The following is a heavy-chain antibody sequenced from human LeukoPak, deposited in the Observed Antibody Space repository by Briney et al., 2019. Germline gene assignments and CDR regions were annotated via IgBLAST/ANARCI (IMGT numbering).Heavy chain of an antibody. CDR2: IHSSGST. Sequence: SETLSLTCSFSGGSINDYYWSWIRQPAGKGLEWIGLIHSSGSTAYNPSLQSRATMSIDRSKNHFSLHVKSVTAADTAVYYCVAALFRVKVVRGPTAFDYWGQGTLVTVSS. J-gene: IGHJ4*02. CDR1: GGSINDYY. D-gene: IGHD3-10*01. CDR3: VAALFRVKVVRGPTAFDY. V-gene: IGHV4-4*07.